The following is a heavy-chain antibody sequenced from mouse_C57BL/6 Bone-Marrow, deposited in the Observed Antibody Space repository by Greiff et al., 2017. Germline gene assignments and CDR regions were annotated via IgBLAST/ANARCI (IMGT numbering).Heavy chain of an antibody. J-gene: IGHJ4*01. V-gene: IGHV1-39*01. CDR1: GYSFTDYN. CDR3: ARWSGSYYAMDY. Sequence: LVEPGASVKISCKASGYSFTDYNMNWVKQSNGKSLEWIGVINPNYGTTSYNQKFKGKDTLTVDQSSSTAYMQLNSLTSEDSAVYYCARWSGSYYAMDYWGQGTSVTVSS. D-gene: IGHD1-1*01. CDR2: INPNYGTT.